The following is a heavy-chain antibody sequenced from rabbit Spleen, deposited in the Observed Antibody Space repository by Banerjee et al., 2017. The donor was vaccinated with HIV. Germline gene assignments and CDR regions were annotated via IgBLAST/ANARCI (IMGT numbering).Heavy chain of an antibody. D-gene: IGHD4-2*01. CDR2: IAIVGSGGT. V-gene: IGHV1S45*01. J-gene: IGHJ4*01. Sequence: QGQLVESGGGLVQPGGSLKLSCKASGFDFSNYGVSWVRQAPGKGLEWIACIAIVGSGGTHYATWAKGRFTISRPSPTTVALQMTSLTAADTATYVCARDAAGREDFNLWGPGTLVTVS. CDR3: ARDAAGREDFNL. CDR1: GFDFSNYG.